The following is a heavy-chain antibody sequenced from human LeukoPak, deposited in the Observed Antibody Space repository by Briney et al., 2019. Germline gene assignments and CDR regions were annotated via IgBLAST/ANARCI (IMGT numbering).Heavy chain of an antibody. CDR1: GYTFTGYY. Sequence: ASVKVSCKASGYTFTGYYMHWVRQAPGQGLEWMGWINPNSGGTNYAQKFQGRVTMTRDTSISTAYMELSRLRSDDTAVYYCARVRVRGTNLFDYWGQGTLVTVSP. CDR2: INPNSGGT. D-gene: IGHD3-10*01. V-gene: IGHV1-2*02. CDR3: ARVRVRGTNLFDY. J-gene: IGHJ4*02.